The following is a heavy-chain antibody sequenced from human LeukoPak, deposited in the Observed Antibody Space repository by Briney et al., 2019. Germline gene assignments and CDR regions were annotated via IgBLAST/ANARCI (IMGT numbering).Heavy chain of an antibody. J-gene: IGHJ4*02. CDR1: GFTFSSYA. CDR3: ARADSGGYSRFDN. Sequence: PGGSLRLSCAASGFTFSSYAMHWVRQAPGKGLEWVAVISYDGSNKYYADSVKGRFTISRDNSKNTLYLQMNSLRAEDTAVYYCARADSGGYSRFDNGGQGPLVTAPS. D-gene: IGHD6-19*01. V-gene: IGHV3-30*04. CDR2: ISYDGSNK.